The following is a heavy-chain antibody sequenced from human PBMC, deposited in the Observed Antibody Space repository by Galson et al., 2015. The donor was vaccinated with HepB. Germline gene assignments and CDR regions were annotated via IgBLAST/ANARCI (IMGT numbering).Heavy chain of an antibody. J-gene: IGHJ4*02. CDR3: ARDAVEYSSSPPYYFDY. CDR2: INTNTGNP. CDR1: RYTFTSYA. D-gene: IGHD6-6*01. V-gene: IGHV7-4-1*02. Sequence: SVKVSCKASRYTFTSYAMNWVRQAPGQGLEWMGWINTNTGNPTYAQGFTGRFVFSLDTSVSTAYLQISSLKAEDTAVYYCARDAVEYSSSPPYYFDYWGQGTLVTVSS.